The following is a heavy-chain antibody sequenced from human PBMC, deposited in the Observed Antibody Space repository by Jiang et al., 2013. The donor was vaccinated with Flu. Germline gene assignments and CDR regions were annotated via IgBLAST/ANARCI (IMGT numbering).Heavy chain of an antibody. CDR3: AREYGGSYSDQYYGMDV. J-gene: IGHJ6*02. V-gene: IGHV3-74*01. Sequence: VQLVESGGGLVQPGGSLRLSCATSGFTFSSYWMHWVRQAPGKGLVWVSRINLDGSSISYADSVRGRFTISRDNAKNTLYLQMHSLRAEDTAVYYCAREYGGSYSDQYYGMDVWGQGTTVTVSS. CDR2: INLDGSSI. D-gene: IGHD1-26*01. CDR1: GFTFSSYW.